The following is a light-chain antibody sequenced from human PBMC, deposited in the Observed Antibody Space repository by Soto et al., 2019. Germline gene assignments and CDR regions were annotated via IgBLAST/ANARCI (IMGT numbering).Light chain of an antibody. CDR1: QSVSFSY. V-gene: IGKV3-20*01. CDR2: GAS. CDR3: QQYGSSPFT. J-gene: IGKJ3*01. Sequence: EIVLTQSPGTLSLSPGERATLSCRASQSVSFSYLAWYQQKPGQAPRLLIYGASSKATGIPDRFSGSGSGTDFTLTISRLEPEDFPVYYCQQYGSSPFTFGPGTKVDIK.